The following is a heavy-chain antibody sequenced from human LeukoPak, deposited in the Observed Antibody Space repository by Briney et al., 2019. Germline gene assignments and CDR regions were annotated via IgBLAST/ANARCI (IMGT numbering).Heavy chain of an antibody. J-gene: IGHJ3*02. CDR1: GASISGYY. D-gene: IGHD1-26*01. Sequence: PSETLSLTCSVSGASISGYYWSWIRQPPGKGLEWIGYISNSGSTNYNPSLKSRVTISVDTSKNQFSLKLSSVTAADTAVYYCARQVGLGSGSYYGAFDIWGQGTMVTVSS. CDR2: ISNSGST. V-gene: IGHV4-59*08. CDR3: ARQVGLGSGSYYGAFDI.